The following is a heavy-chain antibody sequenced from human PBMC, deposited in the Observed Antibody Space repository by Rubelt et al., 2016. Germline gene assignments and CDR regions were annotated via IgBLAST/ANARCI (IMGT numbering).Heavy chain of an antibody. CDR3: ARGDIVVVVAASNPLDY. D-gene: IGHD2-15*01. CDR2: INAGNGNT. CDR1: GYTFTSYA. V-gene: IGHV1-3*01. Sequence: QVQLVQSGAEVKKPGASVKVSCKASGYTFTSYAMHWVRQAPGQRLEWVGWINAGNGNTKYSQKFQGRVTITREPAGGTAYMGLSSLRSEDTAVYYCARGDIVVVVAASNPLDYWGQGTLVTVSS. J-gene: IGHJ4*02.